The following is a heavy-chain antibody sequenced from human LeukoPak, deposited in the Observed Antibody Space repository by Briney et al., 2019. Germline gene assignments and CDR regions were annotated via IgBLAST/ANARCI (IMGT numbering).Heavy chain of an antibody. Sequence: PSETLSLTCTVSGGSISTYHWSWIRQSAGKRLEWIGLIRNTGSADYNPSLKSRVTLSIDTSKSQISLRLTSVTAADTAVYYCATGSYSGGFDKWGQGTLVIVSS. CDR1: GGSISTYH. D-gene: IGHD2-8*02. V-gene: IGHV4-4*07. J-gene: IGHJ4*02. CDR2: IRNTGSA. CDR3: ATGSYSGGFDK.